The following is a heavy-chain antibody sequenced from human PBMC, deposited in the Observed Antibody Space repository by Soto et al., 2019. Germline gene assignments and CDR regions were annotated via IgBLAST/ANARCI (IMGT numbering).Heavy chain of an antibody. CDR2: IIPIFGTA. J-gene: IGHJ6*02. CDR1: RGTFSSYA. D-gene: IGHD1-20*01. V-gene: IGHV1-69*13. Sequence: SVKVSFKASRGTFSSYAISWVRQAPGRGLEWMGGIIPIFGTANYAQKFQGRVTITADESTSTAYMELSRLRAEDTAVYYCEREYNWNYNYYYGMDVWGQGTTVTVSS. CDR3: EREYNWNYNYYYGMDV.